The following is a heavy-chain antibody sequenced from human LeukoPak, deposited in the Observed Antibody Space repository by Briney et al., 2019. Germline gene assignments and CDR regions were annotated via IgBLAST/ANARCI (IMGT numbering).Heavy chain of an antibody. CDR1: GGSLSSSSHY. CDR3: ARDRWQDAFDI. V-gene: IGHV4-39*07. D-gene: IGHD4-23*01. J-gene: IGHJ3*02. CDR2: IYNSGST. Sequence: SETLSLTCTVSGGSLSSSSHYWGWIRQPPGKGLEWIGSIYNSGSTYYNPSLKSRVTMSVATSKNQFSLKLSSVTAADTAVYYCARDRWQDAFDIWGQGTMVTVSS.